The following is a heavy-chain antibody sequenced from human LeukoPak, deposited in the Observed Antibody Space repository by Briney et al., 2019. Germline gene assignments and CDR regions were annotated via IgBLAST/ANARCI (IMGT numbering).Heavy chain of an antibody. Sequence: GGSLRLSCAASGFTFSSYSMNWVRQAPGKGLEWVSSISSGSGYIYYRDSVKGRFTISRHNAENSLYLQMNSLRVEDTAVYYCARSTSARSPCFDYWGQGTLVTVSS. CDR3: ARSTSARSPCFDY. CDR2: ISSGSGYI. V-gene: IGHV3-21*06. CDR1: GFTFSSYS. J-gene: IGHJ4*02. D-gene: IGHD6-6*01.